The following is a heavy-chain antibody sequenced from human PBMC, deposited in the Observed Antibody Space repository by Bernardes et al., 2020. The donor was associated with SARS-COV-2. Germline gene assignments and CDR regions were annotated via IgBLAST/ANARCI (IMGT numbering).Heavy chain of an antibody. CDR2: ITYDCSRK. D-gene: IGHD3-10*01. J-gene: IGHJ4*02. CDR3: VKRRAIFELWAGTFDS. CDR1: GFTFNNSG. Sequence: AGTLRLSCAASGFTFNNSGMHWVRKGPGKGLARVAFITYDCSRKSYLDSSMGRFTISRDGSKSTLYLQMNSLTEDDTAIYYCVKRRAIFELWAGTFDSWGQGTLVTVSS. V-gene: IGHV3-30*18.